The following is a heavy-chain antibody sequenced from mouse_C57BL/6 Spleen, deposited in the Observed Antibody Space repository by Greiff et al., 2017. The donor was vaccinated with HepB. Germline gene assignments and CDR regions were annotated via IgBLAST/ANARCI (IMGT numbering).Heavy chain of an antibody. V-gene: IGHV1-15*01. CDR2: IDPETGGT. J-gene: IGHJ4*01. CDR3: TKGGTTVVTGGDYYAMDY. CDR1: GYTFTDYE. Sequence: QVQLKQSGAELVRPGASVTLSCKASGYTFTDYEMHWVKQTPVHGLEWIGAIDPETGGTAYNQKFKGKAILTADKSSSTAYMELRSLTSEGSAVDYCTKGGTTVVTGGDYYAMDYWGQGTSVTVSS. D-gene: IGHD1-1*01.